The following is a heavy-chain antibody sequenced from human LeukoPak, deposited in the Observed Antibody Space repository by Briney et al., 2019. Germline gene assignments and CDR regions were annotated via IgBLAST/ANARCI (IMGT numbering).Heavy chain of an antibody. D-gene: IGHD1-1*01. V-gene: IGHV3-7*04. J-gene: IGHJ4*02. CDR2: IHPEGNEK. CDR3: ARGDDFSGDH. Sequence: GGSLRLSCAVSGFTFSKFWMSWVRQAPGRGLEWVANIHPEGNEKYHVESVKGRFTVSRDNAKNSLFLQMNGLRVEDTAIYYCARGDDFSGDHWGQGTLVTVSS. CDR1: GFTFSKFW.